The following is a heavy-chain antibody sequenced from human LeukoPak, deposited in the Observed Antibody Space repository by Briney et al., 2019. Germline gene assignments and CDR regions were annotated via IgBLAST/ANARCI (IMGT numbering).Heavy chain of an antibody. CDR1: GYTFTSYG. Sequence: GASVKVSCKASGYTFTSYGISWVRQAPGQGLEWMGWISAYNGNTNYAQKLQGRVTMTTDTSTSTDYMELRSLRSDDTAVYYCARGWSPGIAVANYYYYYMDVWGKGTTVTVSS. D-gene: IGHD6-19*01. CDR2: ISAYNGNT. CDR3: ARGWSPGIAVANYYYYYMDV. V-gene: IGHV1-18*01. J-gene: IGHJ6*03.